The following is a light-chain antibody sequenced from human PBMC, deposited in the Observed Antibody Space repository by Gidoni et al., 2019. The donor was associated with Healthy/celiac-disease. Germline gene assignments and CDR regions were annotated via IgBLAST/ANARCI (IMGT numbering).Light chain of an antibody. V-gene: IGLV3-1*01. J-gene: IGLJ2*01. CDR3: QAWDSSTEV. CDR2: QDS. CDR1: KLGDKY. Sequence: SYEPTQPPSVSVSPGQTASITCSGDKLGDKYACWYQQKPGQSPVLVIYQDSKRPSGIPERFSGSNSGNTATLTISGTQAMDEADYYCQAWDSSTEVFGGGTKLTVL.